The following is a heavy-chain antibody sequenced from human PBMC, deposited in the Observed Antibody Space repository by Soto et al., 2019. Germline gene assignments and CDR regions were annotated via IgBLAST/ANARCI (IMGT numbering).Heavy chain of an antibody. Sequence: EVQLVESEGGLVQPGGSLRLSCAASGFTFSTYWMNWVRQAPGKGLQCVANITEDGSEEYYVASLKGLFTISSDHAMNSVYLDMKSLRGEGTAVYYCARCCGARGCGSAVGYYYLCGMDFWGQGTTVTVPS. J-gene: IGHJ6*02. CDR2: ITEDGSEE. V-gene: IGHV3-7*05. CDR3: ARCCGARGCGSAVGYYYLCGMDF. D-gene: IGHD2-21*01. CDR1: GFTFSTYW.